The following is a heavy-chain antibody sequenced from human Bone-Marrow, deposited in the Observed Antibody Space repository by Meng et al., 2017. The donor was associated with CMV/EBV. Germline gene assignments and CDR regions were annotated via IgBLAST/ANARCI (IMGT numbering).Heavy chain of an antibody. CDR3: ACQETYYYDSSGYYCDY. Sequence: SLKISCAASGFTFDDYAMHWVRQAPGKGLEWVSGISWNSGSIGYADSVKGRFTISRDNSKNTLYLQMNSLRAEDTAVYYCACQETYYYDSSGYYCDYWGQGTLVTVSS. V-gene: IGHV3-9*01. D-gene: IGHD3-22*01. CDR1: GFTFDDYA. J-gene: IGHJ4*02. CDR2: ISWNSGSI.